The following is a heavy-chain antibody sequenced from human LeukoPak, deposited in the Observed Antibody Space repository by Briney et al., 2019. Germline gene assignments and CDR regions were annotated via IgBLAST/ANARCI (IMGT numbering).Heavy chain of an antibody. CDR3: ARALGYRSSTSCYNWFDP. V-gene: IGHV5-51*01. Sequence: GESLKISCKGSGYSFTSYWIGWVRQMPGKGLEWMGIIYPGDSDTRYSPSFQGQVTISADKSISTAYLQWSSLKASDTAMYYCARALGYRSSTSCYNWFDPWGQGTLVTVSS. D-gene: IGHD2-2*01. J-gene: IGHJ5*02. CDR2: IYPGDSDT. CDR1: GYSFTSYW.